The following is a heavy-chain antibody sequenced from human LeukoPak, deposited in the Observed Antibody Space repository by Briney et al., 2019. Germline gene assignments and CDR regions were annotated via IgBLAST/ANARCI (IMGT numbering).Heavy chain of an antibody. CDR1: GDSISNYY. D-gene: IGHD2-8*01. CDR2: ISYAGTT. J-gene: IGHJ4*02. V-gene: IGHV4-59*01. CDR3: ARGRNNAWKTDY. Sequence: KLSETLSLTCVVSGDSISNYYWNWFRQPPRKGLEWIGWISYAGTTNYNPSLKSRVSISIDTSKNQFSLELNSVTATDTAVYYCARGRNNAWKTDYWGQGTLVTVSS.